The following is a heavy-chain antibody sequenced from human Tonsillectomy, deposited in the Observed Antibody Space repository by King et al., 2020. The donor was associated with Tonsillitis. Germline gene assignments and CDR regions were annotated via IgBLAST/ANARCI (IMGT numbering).Heavy chain of an antibody. CDR2: IIPIFGTA. Sequence: VQLVESGAEAKKPGSSVKVSCKASGGTFSSYAISWVRQAPGQGLEWMGGIIPIFGTANYAQKFQGRVTITADESTSTAYMELSSLRSEDTAVYYCASLYDFHNYYYGMDVWGQGTTVTVSS. V-gene: IGHV1-69*01. D-gene: IGHD3-3*01. CDR3: ASLYDFHNYYYGMDV. J-gene: IGHJ6*02. CDR1: GGTFSSYA.